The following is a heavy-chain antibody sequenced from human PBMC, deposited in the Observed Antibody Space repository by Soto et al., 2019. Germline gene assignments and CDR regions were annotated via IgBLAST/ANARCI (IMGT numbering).Heavy chain of an antibody. D-gene: IGHD1-26*01. CDR3: ARDRGSYALDY. Sequence: QVQLVKSGAEVKKPGASVKVSCKAFGYNFTSYGISWVRQAPVQGLEWMGWISANNANTNYAQKLQGRVTMTTDTTTSTAYMELRSLRSDDTAVYYCARDRGSYALDYWGQGTLVTVSS. V-gene: IGHV1-18*01. CDR2: ISANNANT. J-gene: IGHJ4*02. CDR1: GYNFTSYG.